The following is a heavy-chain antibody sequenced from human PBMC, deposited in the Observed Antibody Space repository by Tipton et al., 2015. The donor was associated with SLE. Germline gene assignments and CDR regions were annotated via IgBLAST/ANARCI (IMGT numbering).Heavy chain of an antibody. J-gene: IGHJ6*03. V-gene: IGHV4-39*02. CDR3: AREGAEKVRTSYYYYMDV. D-gene: IGHD3-10*01. CDR2: IYYSGGT. Sequence: TLSLTCTVSGASVTTSGYYWGWIRRPPGKGLEWIGSIYYSGGTYYNPSIKSRVTISVDTPRNQFSLKLISVTAADTAVYYCAREGAEKVRTSYYYYMDVWGKGTTVTIS. CDR1: GASVTTSGYY.